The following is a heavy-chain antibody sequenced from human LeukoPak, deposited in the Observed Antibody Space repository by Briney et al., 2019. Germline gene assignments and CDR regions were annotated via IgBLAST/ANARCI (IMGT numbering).Heavy chain of an antibody. CDR1: GYSFTSYW. D-gene: IGHD6-19*01. V-gene: IGHV5-51*01. CDR3: ARHRGWYSSDDAFDI. CDR2: IYPGDSDT. J-gene: IGHJ3*02. Sequence: GESLKISCKGSGYSFTSYWIGWVRQVPGKGLEWMGIIYPGDSDTRYSPSFQGQVTISADKSISTAYLQWSSLKASDTAMYYCARHRGWYSSDDAFDIWGQGTMVTVSS.